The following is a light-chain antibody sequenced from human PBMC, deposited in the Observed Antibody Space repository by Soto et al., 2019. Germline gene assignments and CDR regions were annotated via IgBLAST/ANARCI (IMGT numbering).Light chain of an antibody. J-gene: IGKJ5*01. CDR1: QSISNR. CDR3: QQYHTSSIT. CDR2: DAS. V-gene: IGKV1-5*01. Sequence: DIQMTQSPSTLSASVGDRVTITCRASQSISNRLAWYQQKPGKAPKVLIYDASTLERGVPSRFSGTGSGTEFTLSIDSLQPDDFATYYCQQYHTSSITFGQGTRLEIK.